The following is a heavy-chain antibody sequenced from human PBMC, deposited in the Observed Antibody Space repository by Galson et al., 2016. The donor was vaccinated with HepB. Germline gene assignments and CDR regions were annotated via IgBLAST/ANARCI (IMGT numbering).Heavy chain of an antibody. CDR3: ARASRNYYDLKIDY. D-gene: IGHD3-22*01. CDR1: GGSISSSSYY. Sequence: ETLSLTCTVSGGSISSSSYYWGWIRQPPGKGLEWIGNIFYSGSTYYNPSLKSRVTISLETSKNQFSLKLTSVTAADTAAYYCARASRNYYDLKIDYWGQGALVTVSS. V-gene: IGHV4-39*07. CDR2: IFYSGST. J-gene: IGHJ4*02.